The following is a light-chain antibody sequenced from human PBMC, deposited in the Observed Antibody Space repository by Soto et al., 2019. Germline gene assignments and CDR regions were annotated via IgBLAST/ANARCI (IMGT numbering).Light chain of an antibody. Sequence: DIQMTQSPSSLSASVGDRVTITCRASQSISSYLNWYQQKPGKAPKLLIYAASSLQSGVPSRFSGSGSGTDLTITISSLQPEDGETYYGQQSYSTPITFGQGTRLEIK. V-gene: IGKV1-39*01. CDR2: AAS. J-gene: IGKJ5*01. CDR3: QQSYSTPIT. CDR1: QSISSY.